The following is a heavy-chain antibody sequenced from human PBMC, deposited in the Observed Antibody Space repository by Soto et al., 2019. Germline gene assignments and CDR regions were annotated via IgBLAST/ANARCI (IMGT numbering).Heavy chain of an antibody. CDR3: ARDRIGDHWYFDL. Sequence: EEQLVESGGGLVKPGGSLRVSCAASGFTLSSYSMNWVRQAPGKGLEWVACISSSSKYIYYADSVKGRVTISRDNAKNSLSLQMSSLRAEATAIYYCARDRIGDHWYFDLWVRGTLVTVSP. V-gene: IGHV3-21*01. J-gene: IGHJ2*01. CDR2: ISSSSKYI. CDR1: GFTLSSYS. D-gene: IGHD2-21*02.